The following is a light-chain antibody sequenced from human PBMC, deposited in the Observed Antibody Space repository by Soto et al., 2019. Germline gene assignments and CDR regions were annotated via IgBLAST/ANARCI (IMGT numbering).Light chain of an antibody. V-gene: IGKV1-5*03. CDR2: KAS. CDR1: QSISNW. J-gene: IGKJ1*01. Sequence: DIQMTQSPSTLSAFVGDRVTITFRASQSISNWLAWYQQKPGKAPNLLIYKASSLESGVPSRFSGSGSGTEFTLTISSLQPDDFATYYCQPYNSYSRTFGQGTKVDIK. CDR3: QPYNSYSRT.